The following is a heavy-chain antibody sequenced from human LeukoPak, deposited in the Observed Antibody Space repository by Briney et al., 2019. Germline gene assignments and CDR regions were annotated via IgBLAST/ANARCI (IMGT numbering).Heavy chain of an antibody. V-gene: IGHV3-7*04. Sequence: GGSLRLSCVASGFPFSSYWMTWVRQAPGKGLEWVANIKQDGSKKSYVDSVKGRFTISRDNAKNSLYLQMNSLRAEDTAIYYCTRVGYVDEGIDYWGQGTLVTVSS. J-gene: IGHJ4*02. CDR2: IKQDGSKK. CDR3: TRVGYVDEGIDY. D-gene: IGHD4-17*01. CDR1: GFPFSSYW.